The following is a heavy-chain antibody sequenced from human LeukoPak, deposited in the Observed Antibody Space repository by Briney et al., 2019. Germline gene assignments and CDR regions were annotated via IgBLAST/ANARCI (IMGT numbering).Heavy chain of an antibody. Sequence: GASVKVSCKASGYTFTGYYMHWVRQAPGQGLEWMGWINPNSGGTNYAQKFQGRVTMTRDTSISTAYMELSRLRSDDTAVYYCARGDVVVVAATNNWFDPWGQGTLVTVSS. V-gene: IGHV1-2*02. CDR1: GYTFTGYY. CDR3: ARGDVVVVAATNNWFDP. D-gene: IGHD2-15*01. J-gene: IGHJ5*02. CDR2: INPNSGGT.